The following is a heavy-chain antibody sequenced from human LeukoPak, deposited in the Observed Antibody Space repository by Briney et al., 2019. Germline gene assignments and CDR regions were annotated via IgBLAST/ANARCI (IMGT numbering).Heavy chain of an antibody. CDR2: INPDGTTT. V-gene: IGHV3-74*01. D-gene: IGHD6-6*01. J-gene: IGHJ4*02. CDR1: GFTFSTYR. CDR3: ARVSLGSYSFDY. Sequence: GGSLRLSCAASGFTFSTYRMHWVRQAPGKGLVWVSRINPDGTTTSYADSVKGRFTISRDNAKDTVYLQMNSLRAEDTAVYYCARVSLGSYSFDYWGQGTLVTVSS.